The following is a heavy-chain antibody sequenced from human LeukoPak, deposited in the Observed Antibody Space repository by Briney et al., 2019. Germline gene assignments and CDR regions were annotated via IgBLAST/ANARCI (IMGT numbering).Heavy chain of an antibody. CDR1: GGGSINGHY. V-gene: IGHV4-59*11. D-gene: IGHD3-22*01. Sequence: SETLSLTCTVSGGGSINGHYWSWIRQPPGKGLEWIGFVSYAGRTKYNPSLQSRVTISVATSENNFSLKLTSVTTADTAVYYCARLLDNDSSGDPDAFDMWGQGTVVIVSS. J-gene: IGHJ3*02. CDR2: VSYAGRT. CDR3: ARLLDNDSSGDPDAFDM.